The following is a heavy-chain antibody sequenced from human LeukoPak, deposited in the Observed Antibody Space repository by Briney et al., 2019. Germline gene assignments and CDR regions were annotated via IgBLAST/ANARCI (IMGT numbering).Heavy chain of an antibody. D-gene: IGHD2-21*02. CDR2: ISYDGSNK. CDR1: GFTFSSYG. J-gene: IGHJ4*02. V-gene: IGHV3-30*18. Sequence: PGGSLRLSCAASGFTFSSYGMHWVRQAPGKGVEWVAVISYDGSNKYYADSVKGRFTISRDNSKNTLYLQMNSLRAEDTAVYYCAKDRNIVVVTAIFDYWGQGTLVTVSS. CDR3: AKDRNIVVVTAIFDY.